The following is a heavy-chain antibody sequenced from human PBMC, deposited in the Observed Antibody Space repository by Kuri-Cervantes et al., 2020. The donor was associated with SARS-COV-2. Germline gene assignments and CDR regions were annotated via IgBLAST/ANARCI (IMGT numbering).Heavy chain of an antibody. V-gene: IGHV3-21*01. CDR2: ISSSGSYI. CDR3: ARVAGEVPIYYYYMDF. CDR1: RFTLTKYT. D-gene: IGHD2-21*01. J-gene: IGHJ6*03. Sequence: GASLKISWVASRFTLTKYTMNWVRQPPEKAVEWVSSISSSGSYIYYADSVKGRFTISRESGASSLYLHMNSLRGDDTAVYYCARVAGEVPIYYYYMDFWGKGTVVTVSS.